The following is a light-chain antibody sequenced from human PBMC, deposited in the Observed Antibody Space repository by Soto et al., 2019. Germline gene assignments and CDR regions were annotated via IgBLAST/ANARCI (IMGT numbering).Light chain of an antibody. CDR1: SSDVGGYNY. V-gene: IGLV2-11*01. Sequence: QSALTQPRSVSGSPGQSVTISCTGTSSDVGGYNYVSWYQQHPGKAPKLMIYDVSKRPSGVPDRFSGSKSGNTASLTISGLRGEEGGDSYCSSYEGRYLWVFGGGTKLPVL. CDR2: DVS. J-gene: IGLJ3*02. CDR3: SSYEGRYLWV.